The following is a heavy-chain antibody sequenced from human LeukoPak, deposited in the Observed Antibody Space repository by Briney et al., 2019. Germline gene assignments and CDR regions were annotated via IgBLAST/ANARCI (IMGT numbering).Heavy chain of an antibody. CDR3: ARNELDDAFDI. Sequence: VSGGSXXSYYWGWIRQPPGKGLEWIGSIYYSGSTYYNPSLKSRVTISVDTSKNQFSLKLSSVTAADTAVYYCARNELDDAFDIWGQGTMVTVSS. J-gene: IGHJ3*02. CDR2: IYYSGST. V-gene: IGHV4-39*07. CDR1: GGSXXSYY. D-gene: IGHD3-10*01.